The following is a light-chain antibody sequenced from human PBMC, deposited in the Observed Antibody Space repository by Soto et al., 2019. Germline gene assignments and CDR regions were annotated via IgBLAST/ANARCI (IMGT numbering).Light chain of an antibody. J-gene: IGKJ4*01. CDR3: QQYGSSPLT. Sequence: EIGLTQSPGTLSLSPGERATLSCRASQSVSSSYLAWYQQQPGQAPRLLIYGASSRATGIPDRFSGSGSGTDFTLTISRLEPEDFAVYYCQQYGSSPLTFGGGTQVEIK. V-gene: IGKV3-20*01. CDR1: QSVSSSY. CDR2: GAS.